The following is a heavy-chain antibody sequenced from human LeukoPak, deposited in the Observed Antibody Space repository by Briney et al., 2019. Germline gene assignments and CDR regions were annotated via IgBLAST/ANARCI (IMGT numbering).Heavy chain of an antibody. V-gene: IGHV1-2*06. CDR1: GYTFTGYY. CDR3: XRGGRSSWSGYYVIDY. Sequence: ASVKVSCKASGYTFTGYYMHWVRQAPGQGLEWMGRINPNSGGTNYAQKFQGRVTMTRDTSISTAYMELSRLRSDDTAVYYCXRGGRSSWSGYYVIDYWGQGTLVTVSS. D-gene: IGHD3-3*01. J-gene: IGHJ4*02. CDR2: INPNSGGT.